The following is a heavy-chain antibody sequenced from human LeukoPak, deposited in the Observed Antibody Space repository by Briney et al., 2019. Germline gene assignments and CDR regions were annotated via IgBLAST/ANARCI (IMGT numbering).Heavy chain of an antibody. V-gene: IGHV3-23*01. J-gene: IGHJ4*02. CDR1: GFTFSSYG. CDR2: ISGSGGST. CDR3: AKDSRRAGYSYGYSFDY. D-gene: IGHD5-18*01. Sequence: PGGSLRLSCAASGFTFSSYGMSWVRQAPGKGLEWVSAISGSGGSTYYADSVKGRFTISRDNSKNTLYLQMNSLRAEDTALYYCAKDSRRAGYSYGYSFDYWGQGTLVTVSS.